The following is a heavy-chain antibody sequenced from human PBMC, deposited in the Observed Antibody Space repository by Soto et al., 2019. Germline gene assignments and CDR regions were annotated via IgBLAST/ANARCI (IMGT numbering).Heavy chain of an antibody. CDR3: ARSYNERYLYDILTGYDY. J-gene: IGHJ4*02. CDR1: GFTFSSYA. V-gene: IGHV3-23*01. Sequence: PGGSLRLSCAASGFTFSSYAMSWVRQAPGKGLEWVSAISGSGGSTYYADSVKGRFTISRDNSKNTLYLQMNSLRAEDTAVYYCARSYNERYLYDILTGYDYWGQGTLVTVSS. CDR2: ISGSGGST. D-gene: IGHD3-9*01.